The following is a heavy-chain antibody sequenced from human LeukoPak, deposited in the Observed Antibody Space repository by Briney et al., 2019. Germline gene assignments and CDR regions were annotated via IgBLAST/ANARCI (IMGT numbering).Heavy chain of an antibody. CDR2: ICYTGRT. Sequence: SETLSLTCTVSGDSFSRNTYSWGWIRQPPGKGLEWIGSICYTGRTFYNPSLKSRVTISVDTSKNQFSLKLSSVTAADTAVYYCARRGSMGGSFVGAFDIWGQGTMVTVSA. CDR3: ARRGSMGGSFVGAFDI. V-gene: IGHV4-39*01. CDR1: GDSFSRNTYS. J-gene: IGHJ3*02. D-gene: IGHD1-26*01.